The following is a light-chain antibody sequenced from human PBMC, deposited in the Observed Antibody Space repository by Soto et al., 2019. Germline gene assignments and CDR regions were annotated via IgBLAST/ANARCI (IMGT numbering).Light chain of an antibody. CDR3: QQYNNWPPL. CDR1: QSVSSN. CDR2: GAS. V-gene: IGKV3-15*01. J-gene: IGKJ4*02. Sequence: EIVMTQSPATLPVSPGERATLSCRASQSVSSNLAWYQQKPGQAPRLLIYGASTRATGIPARFSGSGSGTEFTLTISSLQSEDFAVYYCQQYNNWPPLFGGGTRWIS.